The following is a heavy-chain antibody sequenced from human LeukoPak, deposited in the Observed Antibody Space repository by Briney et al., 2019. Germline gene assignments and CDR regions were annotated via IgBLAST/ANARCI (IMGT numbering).Heavy chain of an antibody. J-gene: IGHJ6*03. V-gene: IGHV3-23*01. CDR3: AKMEGQRLYDYCMDV. Sequence: GGSLRLSCAASGFAFSNFAMSWVRQAPGKGLEWVSAMSGSGYYTYYVESVKGRFTISRDNSKNTLYLHMSSLRADDTAVYYCAKMEGQRLYDYCMDVWGRGTTVTVSS. CDR1: GFAFSNFA. D-gene: IGHD3-3*01. CDR2: MSGSGYYT.